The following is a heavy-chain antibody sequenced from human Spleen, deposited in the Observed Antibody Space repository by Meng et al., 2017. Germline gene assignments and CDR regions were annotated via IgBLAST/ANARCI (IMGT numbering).Heavy chain of an antibody. D-gene: IGHD3-10*01. J-gene: IGHJ4*02. CDR2: IWYDGSNK. CDR1: GFTFSSYG. CDR3: ARVYYYGSGSYLYFDY. V-gene: IGHV3-33*01. Sequence: GASLKTSCASSGFTFSSYGMNWVRQAPGKGLELVAVIWYDGSNKYYADSVKGRFNISRDNSKNTLYLQMNSLRAEDTAVYYCARVYYYGSGSYLYFDYWGQGTLVTVSS.